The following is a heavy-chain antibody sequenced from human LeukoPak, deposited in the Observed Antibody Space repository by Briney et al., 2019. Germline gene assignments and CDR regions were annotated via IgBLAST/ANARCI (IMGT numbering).Heavy chain of an antibody. CDR1: GFKFRAFT. CDR3: AKGGRDTDY. Sequence: GGSLRLSCVGSGFKFRAFTMHWVRQAPGRGLEWVSLFSRNGVTTFYADSVRGRFTISRDNSKNTLYLQMNSLRAEDTALYYCAKGGRDTDYWGQGTLVTVSS. V-gene: IGHV3-43*01. CDR2: FSRNGVTT. D-gene: IGHD5-24*01. J-gene: IGHJ4*02.